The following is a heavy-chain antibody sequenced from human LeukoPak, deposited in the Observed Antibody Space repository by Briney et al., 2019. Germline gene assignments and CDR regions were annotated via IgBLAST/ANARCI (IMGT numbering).Heavy chain of an antibody. V-gene: IGHV3-74*01. J-gene: IGHJ6*02. CDR1: GFTFSTHW. Sequence: GGSLRLSCAASGFTFSTHWMYWVRQAPGKELVWVSRISGDGSMTSYADSVKGRFTISRDNAKDTLFLQMTSLRVEDTAVYSCASLLTPYHGSGGGGVDVWGQGTTVTVSS. CDR2: ISGDGSMT. D-gene: IGHD3-10*01. CDR3: ASLLTPYHGSGGGGVDV.